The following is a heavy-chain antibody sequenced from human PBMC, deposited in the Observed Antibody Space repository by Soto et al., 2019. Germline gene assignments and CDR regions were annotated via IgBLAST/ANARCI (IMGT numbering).Heavy chain of an antibody. CDR1: SGSVTNSSYY. CDR3: VSQRTTVPTQAYFDY. CDR2: VYYRGRS. Sequence: PSETLSLTCTVSSGSVTNSSYYWGWIRQSPGKGLEWIGSVYYRGRSYSKSSVKSRVTTSVDTSKNRFSLSLNSVTASDTAVYFCVSQRTTVPTQAYFDYWGPGALVTVSS. D-gene: IGHD4-17*01. J-gene: IGHJ4*02. V-gene: IGHV4-39*01.